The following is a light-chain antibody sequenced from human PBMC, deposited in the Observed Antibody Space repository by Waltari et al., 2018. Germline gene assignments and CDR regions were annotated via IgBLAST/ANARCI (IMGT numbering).Light chain of an antibody. V-gene: IGKV3-15*01. J-gene: IGKJ1*01. CDR1: QSIRSN. CDR2: GAS. Sequence: EIGMTQPPATLSVFRGERATLSCRASQSIRSNLAWYQHKPGQAPRLLIYGASTRATGIPARFSGSGSGTEFTLTISSLQSEDFAVYFCQQYDNWLGTFGQGTKVEIK. CDR3: QQYDNWLGT.